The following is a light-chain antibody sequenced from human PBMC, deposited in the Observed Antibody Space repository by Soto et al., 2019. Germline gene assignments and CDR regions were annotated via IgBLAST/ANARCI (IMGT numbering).Light chain of an antibody. J-gene: IGLJ1*01. V-gene: IGLV2-23*02. Sequence: LTQPASVYGSPGQSITISCTGTSSDIGSYTLVSWYQQHPGKAPKVMIYEVDKWPSGVSTRFSGSRSGNTASLTISGLQAEDEADYFCCSYAGGFTYVFGTGTKVTV. CDR1: SSDIGSYTL. CDR2: EVD. CDR3: CSYAGGFTYV.